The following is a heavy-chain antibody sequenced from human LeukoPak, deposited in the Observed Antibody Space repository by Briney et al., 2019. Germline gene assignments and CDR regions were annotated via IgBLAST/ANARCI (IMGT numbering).Heavy chain of an antibody. CDR3: ARHPRRGSSWIHPADPNWFDP. J-gene: IGHJ5*02. V-gene: IGHV1-18*01. CDR1: GYTFTSYG. D-gene: IGHD6-13*01. CDR2: ISAYNGNT. Sequence: RGTSVKVSCKASGYTFTSYGISWVRQAPGQGLEWMGWISAYNGNTNYAQKLQGRVTMTTDTSTSTAYMELSSLRSEDTAVYYCARHPRRGSSWIHPADPNWFDPWGQGTLVTVSS.